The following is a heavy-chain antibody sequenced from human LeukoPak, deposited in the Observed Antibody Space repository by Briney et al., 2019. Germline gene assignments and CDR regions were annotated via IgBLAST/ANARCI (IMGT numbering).Heavy chain of an antibody. CDR2: IYSGGST. V-gene: IGHV3-53*05. D-gene: IGHD6-13*01. CDR1: GFTVSSNY. Sequence: PGGSLRLSCAASGFTVSSNYMSWVRQAPGKGLEWVSVIYSGGSTYYTDSVKGRFTISRDNSKNTLYLQMNSLRAEDTAVYYCARISPKQLVREFDYWGQGTLVTVSS. J-gene: IGHJ4*02. CDR3: ARISPKQLVREFDY.